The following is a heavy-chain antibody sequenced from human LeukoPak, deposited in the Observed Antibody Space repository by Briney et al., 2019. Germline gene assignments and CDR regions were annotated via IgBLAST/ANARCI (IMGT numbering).Heavy chain of an antibody. Sequence: GESLKISCKGSGYRFSTYWIAWVRQMPGKGLEYMGVIYPDDSDIMYSPSFQGQVTISVDRSINTAYLQWTSLNVSDTAVYYCARLLTTYFDFWGQGALVTVS. V-gene: IGHV5-51*01. CDR1: GYRFSTYW. J-gene: IGHJ4*02. CDR3: ARLLTTYFDF. CDR2: IYPDDSDI. D-gene: IGHD4/OR15-4a*01.